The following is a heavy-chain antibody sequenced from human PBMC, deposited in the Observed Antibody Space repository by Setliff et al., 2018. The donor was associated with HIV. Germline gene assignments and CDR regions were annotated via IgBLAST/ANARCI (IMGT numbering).Heavy chain of an antibody. Sequence: GGSLRLSCSASGFTFSSYAMHWVRQAPGKGLEYVSAISSNGGSTYYADSVKGRFTISRDNSKNTLYLQMSSLTAEDTAVYYGARDVSWRVRTYIDYWGQGALVTVSS. CDR1: GFTFSSYA. CDR3: ARDVSWRVRTYIDY. V-gene: IGHV3-64D*09. CDR2: ISSNGGST. D-gene: IGHD3-3*01. J-gene: IGHJ4*02.